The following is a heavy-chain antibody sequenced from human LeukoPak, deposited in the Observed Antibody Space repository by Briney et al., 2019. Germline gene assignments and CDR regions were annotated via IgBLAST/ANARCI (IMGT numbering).Heavy chain of an antibody. CDR3: ASGYSYGNYYYYGMDV. V-gene: IGHV1-8*01. J-gene: IGHJ6*02. Sequence: ASVKVSCKASGYTFTSYDINWVRQAIGQGLEWMGWMNPNSGNTGYAQKFQGRVTMTRNTSISTAYMELSSLRSEDTAVYYCASGYSYGNYYYYGMDVWGQGTTVTVSS. D-gene: IGHD5-18*01. CDR2: MNPNSGNT. CDR1: GYTFTSYD.